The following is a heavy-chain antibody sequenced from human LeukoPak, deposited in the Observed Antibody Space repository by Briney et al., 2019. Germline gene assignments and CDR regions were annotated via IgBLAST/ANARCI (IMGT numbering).Heavy chain of an antibody. CDR3: ARGSYSSSWEDYYYYYYMDV. D-gene: IGHD6-13*01. V-gene: IGHV3-66*02. J-gene: IGHJ6*03. CDR2: IYSDNT. Sequence: PGGSLRLSCTVSGFTVSTNSMSWVRQAPGKGLEWVSFIYSDNTHYSDSVKGRFTISRDNSKNTLYLQMNSLRAEDTAVYYCARGSYSSSWEDYYYYYYMDVWGKGTTVTVSS. CDR1: GFTVSTNS.